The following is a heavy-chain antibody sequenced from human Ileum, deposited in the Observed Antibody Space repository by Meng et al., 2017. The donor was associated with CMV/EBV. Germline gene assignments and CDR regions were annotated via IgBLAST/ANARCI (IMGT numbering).Heavy chain of an antibody. CDR1: GFYW. J-gene: IGHJ4*02. D-gene: IGHD2-2*01. CDR2: IVSDGIAA. CDR3: ARGGCSDTSCLDY. Sequence: GGSLRLSCAASGFYWMTWVRQAPGEGPVWVSYIVSDGIAANYADSVRGRFTISRDNAKNTPYLQLNSLRGEDTALYYCARGGCSDTSCLDYWGQGTLVTVSS. V-gene: IGHV3-74*01.